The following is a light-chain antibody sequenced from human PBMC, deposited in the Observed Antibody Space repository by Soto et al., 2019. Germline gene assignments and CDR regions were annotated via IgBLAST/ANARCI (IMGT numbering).Light chain of an antibody. CDR1: SSNIGAGYN. CDR2: GNS. V-gene: IGLV1-40*01. CDR3: QSYDSSLSGWV. Sequence: QSVLTQPPSVSGAPGQRVTISCTGSSSNIGAGYNVHWYQQLPGTPPKLLIFGNSNRPSGVPDRFSGSKSGTSASLAITGLQAEDEVDYYCQSYDSSLSGWVFGGGTKLTVL. J-gene: IGLJ3*02.